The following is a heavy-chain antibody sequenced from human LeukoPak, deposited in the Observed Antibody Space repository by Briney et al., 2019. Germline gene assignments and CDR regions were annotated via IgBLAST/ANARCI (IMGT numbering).Heavy chain of an antibody. CDR2: IYSSGST. CDR1: GGSISSGSYY. J-gene: IGHJ5*02. Sequence: SETLSLTCAVSGGSISSGSYYWSWIRQPAGKGLEWDGRIYSSGSTNYNPSLKSRVTISVDTSKNQFSLKLSSVTAADTAVYYCAREEAAGEFYCGSASCPWIDPRGQGTLVTVSS. V-gene: IGHV4-61*02. D-gene: IGHD2-2*01. CDR3: AREEAAGEFYCGSASCPWIDP.